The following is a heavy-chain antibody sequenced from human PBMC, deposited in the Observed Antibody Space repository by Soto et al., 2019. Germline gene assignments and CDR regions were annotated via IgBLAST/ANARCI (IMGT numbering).Heavy chain of an antibody. CDR2: INYSGST. Sequence: QLQLQESGPGLVKPSETLSLTCTVSGGSISSSTSYWGWIRQPPGKGLEWIGSINYSGSTYYSPYLKSRVTISADTSKNQFSLKLSSVPAADTAVYYCARPVNYYYYYMDVWGKGTMVTVSS. CDR1: GGSISSSTSY. CDR3: ARPVNYYYYYMDV. V-gene: IGHV4-39*01. J-gene: IGHJ6*03.